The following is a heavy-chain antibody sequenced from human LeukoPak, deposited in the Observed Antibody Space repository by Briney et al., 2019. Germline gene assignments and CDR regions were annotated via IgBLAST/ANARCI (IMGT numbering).Heavy chain of an antibody. CDR3: AXXLSWTAMDY. D-gene: IGHD5-18*01. Sequence: GGSLRLSCAASGFTFSSYWMAWVRQAPGKGLEWVANIKQDGSEKYYVESVKGRPTISRDNAKNSLYLQMNRLRAEDTDGYYCAXXLSWTAMDYWXQGTLVTVSS. V-gene: IGHV3-7*01. CDR1: GFTFSSYW. J-gene: IGHJ4*02. CDR2: IKQDGSEK.